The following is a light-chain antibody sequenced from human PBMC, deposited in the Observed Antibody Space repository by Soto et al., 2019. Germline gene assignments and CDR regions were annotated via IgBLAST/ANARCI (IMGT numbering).Light chain of an antibody. CDR3: QQRSKWPTSTWT. Sequence: EIVLTQSPATLSLSPRERATLSCRASQSVSSYLAWYQQKPGQAPRLLIYDASNRATGIPARFSGSGSGTDFALPISSLVPEDFAVYYCQQRSKWPTSTWTFGQGTKVEIK. CDR1: QSVSSY. J-gene: IGKJ1*01. CDR2: DAS. V-gene: IGKV3-11*01.